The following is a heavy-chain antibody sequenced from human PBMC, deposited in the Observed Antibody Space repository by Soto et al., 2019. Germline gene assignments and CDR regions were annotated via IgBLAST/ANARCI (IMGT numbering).Heavy chain of an antibody. CDR2: ISAGGILT. V-gene: IGHV3-23*01. Sequence: GGSLRLSCAVSGLTFNSYGMSWVRQAPGKGLEWVSGISAGGILTYYADSVKGRFTISRDNFKNTLYLQMNSLRAEDTAIYYCAKDPRGPDHWGQGTLVTVSS. D-gene: IGHD2-15*01. CDR1: GLTFNSYG. J-gene: IGHJ4*02. CDR3: AKDPRGPDH.